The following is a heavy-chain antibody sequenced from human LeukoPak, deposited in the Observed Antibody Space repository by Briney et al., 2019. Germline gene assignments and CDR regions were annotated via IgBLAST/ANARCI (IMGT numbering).Heavy chain of an antibody. D-gene: IGHD3-9*01. CDR1: GFTFSSYE. Sequence: GGSLRLSCAASGFTFSSYEMNWVRQAPGKGLEWVSYISSSGSTIYYADSVKGRFTISRDNAKNSLYLQMNSLRAEDTAVYYCAREGRYFDWFHPGYYFDYWGQGTLVTVSS. CDR3: AREGRYFDWFHPGYYFDY. V-gene: IGHV3-48*03. CDR2: ISSSGSTI. J-gene: IGHJ4*02.